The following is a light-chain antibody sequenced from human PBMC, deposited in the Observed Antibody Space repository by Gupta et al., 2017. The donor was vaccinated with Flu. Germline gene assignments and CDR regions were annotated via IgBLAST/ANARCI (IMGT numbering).Light chain of an antibody. V-gene: IGKV1-39*01. CDR3: QQSCSIPHT. CDR2: AAA. CDR1: HSIGSY. Sequence: VTVTGRGSHSIGSYLNWYQQKTRKAPKLLIYAAASLQSGVSSRFSGSGSWTDGKDFTLTISRLQPDDFAIYYWQQSCSIPHTFGQGTKLEIK. J-gene: IGKJ2*01.